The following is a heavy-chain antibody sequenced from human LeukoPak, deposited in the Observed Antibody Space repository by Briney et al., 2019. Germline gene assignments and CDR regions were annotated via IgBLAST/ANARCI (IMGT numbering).Heavy chain of an antibody. Sequence: PSETLSLTCTVFGSSINSVYSWGWIRQPPGKGLEWIGSIYHNGNTYYNSPLKSRVTISVHTSENQFSLKLSSVTAADTAVYYCASYKTYYDSSGNPFDYWGQGTLVTVSS. J-gene: IGHJ4*02. CDR3: ASYKTYYDSSGNPFDY. V-gene: IGHV4-38-2*02. CDR1: GSSINSVYS. CDR2: IYHNGNT. D-gene: IGHD3-22*01.